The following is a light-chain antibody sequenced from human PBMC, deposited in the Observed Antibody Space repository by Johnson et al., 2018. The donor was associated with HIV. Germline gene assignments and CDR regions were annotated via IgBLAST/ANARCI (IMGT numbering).Light chain of an antibody. Sequence: HSVLTQPPSVSAAPGHNVTISCSGSSSNIGDSYISWYQQLPGAAPKLLIYENNKRPSGIPDRFSGSKSGTSATLGITGLQTGDEADYYCGTWNNSLSANYVFEPGTKATVL. CDR2: ENN. CDR3: GTWNNSLSANYV. V-gene: IGLV1-51*02. CDR1: SSNIGDSY. J-gene: IGLJ1*01.